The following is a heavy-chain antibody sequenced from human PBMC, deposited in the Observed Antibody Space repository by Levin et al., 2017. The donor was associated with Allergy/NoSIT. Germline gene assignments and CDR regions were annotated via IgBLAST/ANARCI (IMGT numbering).Heavy chain of an antibody. V-gene: IGHV1-2*02. CDR1: GYTFTGYY. CDR3: VRDLYDFWRGVWFDP. J-gene: IGHJ5*02. Sequence: VASVKVSCKASGYTFTGYYMHWVRQAPGQGLEWMGWINPNSGGTNYAQKFQGRVTMTRDTSISTAYMELSRLRSDDTAVYYCVRDLYDFWRGVWFDPWGQGTLVTVSS. CDR2: INPNSGGT. D-gene: IGHD3-3*01.